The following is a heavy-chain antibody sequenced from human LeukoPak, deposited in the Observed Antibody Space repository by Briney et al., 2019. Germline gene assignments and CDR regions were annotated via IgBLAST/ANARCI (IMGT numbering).Heavy chain of an antibody. CDR1: GFTVSSNS. J-gene: IGHJ4*02. CDR2: IYSGGNT. CDR3: ARGQRYSTGWYYFDY. V-gene: IGHV3-53*01. Sequence: PGGSLRLSCTVSGFTVSSNSMSWVRQAPGKGLEWVSFIYSGGNTHYSDSVKGRFTISRDNSKNTLYLQMNSLRAEDTAVYFCARGQRYSTGWYYFDYWGQGTLVTVSS. D-gene: IGHD6-19*01.